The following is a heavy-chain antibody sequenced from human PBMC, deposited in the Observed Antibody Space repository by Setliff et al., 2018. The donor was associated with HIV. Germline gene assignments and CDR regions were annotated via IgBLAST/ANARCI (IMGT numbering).Heavy chain of an antibody. Sequence: SETLSLTCTVSGDSISSGSYYWSWIRQPAGKGLEWIGRIYTTGTTDYNPSLKTRVSMSIDTSKNQFSLNLTSVTAADTAVYCCASGPYCSNGVCRYSVWYFDFWGQGTPVTVSS. CDR3: ASGPYCSNGVCRYSVWYFDF. CDR1: GDSISSGSYY. D-gene: IGHD2-8*01. J-gene: IGHJ4*02. CDR2: IYTTGTT. V-gene: IGHV4-61*02.